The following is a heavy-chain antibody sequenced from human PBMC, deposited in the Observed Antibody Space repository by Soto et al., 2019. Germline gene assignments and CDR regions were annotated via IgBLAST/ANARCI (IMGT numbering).Heavy chain of an antibody. Sequence: LRLSCEASGFTFSDYWISWVRQAPGKGPEWVANIKFDGSEKQYVDSVRGRFTISRDNSRNSLFLQMNSLRAGDTAVYYCVKDGGYCSSSTCYSPRNHYFDSWGQGTLVTVSS. CDR1: GFTFSDYW. CDR3: VKDGGYCSSSTCYSPRNHYFDS. D-gene: IGHD2-2*01. V-gene: IGHV3-7*03. CDR2: IKFDGSEK. J-gene: IGHJ4*02.